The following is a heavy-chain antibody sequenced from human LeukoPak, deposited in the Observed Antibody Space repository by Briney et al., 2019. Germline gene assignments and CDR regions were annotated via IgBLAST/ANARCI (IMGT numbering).Heavy chain of an antibody. V-gene: IGHV4-61*01. CDR2: VYYSGST. D-gene: IGHD3-10*01. CDR3: ARVRYGSGSYYFDN. CDR1: GGSVSNASYY. Sequence: SETLSLTCTVSGGSVSNASYYWSWIRQPPGKGLDCIGYVYYSGSTNYSPSLQSRVTVSVDTSKNQFSLKLTSVTAADTAVYYCARVRYGSGSYYFDNWGQGTLVTVSS. J-gene: IGHJ4*02.